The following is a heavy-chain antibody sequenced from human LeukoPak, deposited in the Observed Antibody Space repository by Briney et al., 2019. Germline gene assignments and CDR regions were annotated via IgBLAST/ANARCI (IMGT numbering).Heavy chain of an antibody. V-gene: IGHV4-39*01. J-gene: IGHJ1*01. CDR1: GASISSSNHF. CDR3: AYTASYDLFGF. D-gene: IGHD3-10*01. Sequence: SETLSLTCTVSGASISSSNHFWGWIRQPPGKALEWIGTIFDNGTIYYSQSLKGRVTISVDTSMNQFFMNLKSLTATDTAVYYCAYTASYDLFGFWGQGTLVTVSS. CDR2: IFDNGTI.